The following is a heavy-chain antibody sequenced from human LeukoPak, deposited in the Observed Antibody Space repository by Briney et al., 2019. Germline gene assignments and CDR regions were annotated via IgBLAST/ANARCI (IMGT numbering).Heavy chain of an antibody. Sequence: SETLSLTCTVYGGSFSGYYWSWIRQPPGKGLEWCGEINHSGSTNYNPSLRSRVTISVDTSKNQFSLKLSSVTAADTAVYYCARSLGVYGPDWFDPWGQGTLVTVSS. CDR2: INHSGST. CDR3: ARSLGVYGPDWFDP. V-gene: IGHV4-34*01. CDR1: GGSFSGYY. J-gene: IGHJ5*02. D-gene: IGHD3-16*01.